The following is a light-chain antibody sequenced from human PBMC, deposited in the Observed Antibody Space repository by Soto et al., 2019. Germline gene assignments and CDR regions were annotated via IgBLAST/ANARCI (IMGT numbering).Light chain of an antibody. CDR2: GAS. V-gene: IGKV3-20*01. CDR1: QTISSN. CDR3: QQYAASPRT. Sequence: EVVMTQSPATLSVSPGERATLSCRANQTISSNLAWYQQTPGQAPRLLIYGASSRATGIPDRFSGSGSATDFTLTISRLEPEDFAVYYCQQYAASPRTFGQGTKVDIK. J-gene: IGKJ1*01.